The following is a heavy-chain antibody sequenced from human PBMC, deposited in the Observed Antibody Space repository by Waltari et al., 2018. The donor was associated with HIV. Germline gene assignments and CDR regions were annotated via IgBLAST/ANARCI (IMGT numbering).Heavy chain of an antibody. CDR2: IYYSGST. CDR3: ARRPKLPNSGSWYFDL. CDR1: GGYISSSSYY. V-gene: IGHV4-39*01. D-gene: IGHD7-27*01. Sequence: QLQLQESGPGLVKPSETLSITCTVSGGYISSSSYYWAWIRLHPGKGLELIGRIYYSGSTYYNPSLKSRVTISVDTSKNQFSLKLSSVTAADTAVYYCARRPKLPNSGSWYFDLWGRGTLVTVSS. J-gene: IGHJ2*01.